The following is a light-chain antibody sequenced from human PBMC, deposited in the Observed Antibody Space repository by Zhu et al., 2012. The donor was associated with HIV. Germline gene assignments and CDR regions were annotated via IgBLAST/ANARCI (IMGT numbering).Light chain of an antibody. CDR3: QQYDSSPWT. V-gene: IGKV3-20*01. Sequence: EIVLTQSPGTLSLSPGERATLSCRASQSVSNNYLAWYQQKLGQAPRLLIYVASSRATGIPDRFRGSGSGTDFTLTISRLEPEDFAVYYCQQYDSSPWTFGQGTKVEIK. J-gene: IGKJ1*01. CDR1: QSVSNNY. CDR2: VAS.